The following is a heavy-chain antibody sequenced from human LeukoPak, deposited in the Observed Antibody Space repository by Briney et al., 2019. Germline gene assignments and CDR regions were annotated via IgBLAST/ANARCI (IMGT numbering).Heavy chain of an antibody. CDR2: IYYSGST. CDR1: GGSISSGDYY. D-gene: IGHD2-2*02. V-gene: IGHV4-30-4*08. CDR3: ARDSCSSTSCYNDY. Sequence: PSETLSLTCTVSGGSISSGDYYWSWLRQPPGKGLEWIGYIYYSGSTYYNPSLKSRVTISVDTSKNQFSLKLSSVTAADTAVYYCARDSCSSTSCYNDYWGQGTLVTVSS. J-gene: IGHJ4*02.